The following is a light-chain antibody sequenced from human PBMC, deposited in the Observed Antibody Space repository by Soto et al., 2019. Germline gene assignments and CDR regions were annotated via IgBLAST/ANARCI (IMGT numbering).Light chain of an antibody. CDR1: QSISSNY. CDR2: AAS. V-gene: IGKV3-20*01. Sequence: ESVLTQSPGTLSLSPGERATLSCRASQSISSNYLAWYQQKPSQAPRLLIYAASSRATGIPDRFSGSGSGTDFTLTISRLEPEDFAVYYCQQYGISPLTFGGGTKVEIK. J-gene: IGKJ4*01. CDR3: QQYGISPLT.